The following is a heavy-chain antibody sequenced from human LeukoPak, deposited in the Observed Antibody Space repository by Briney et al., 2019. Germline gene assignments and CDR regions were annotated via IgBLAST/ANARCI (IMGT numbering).Heavy chain of an antibody. CDR1: GFTFSSYS. CDR3: AKDSRIVVVGYYYYMDV. J-gene: IGHJ6*03. CDR2: INSSSSYI. D-gene: IGHD2-15*01. Sequence: GGSLRLSCAASGFTFSSYSMNWVRQAPGKGRERVSSINSSSSYIYYAGSVKGRFTISRDNAKTTLYLQMNSLRAEDTAVYDCAKDSRIVVVGYYYYMDVWGKGTTVTVSS. V-gene: IGHV3-21*01.